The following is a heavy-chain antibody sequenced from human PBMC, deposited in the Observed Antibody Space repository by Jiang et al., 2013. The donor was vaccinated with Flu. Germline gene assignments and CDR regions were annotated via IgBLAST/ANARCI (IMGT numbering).Heavy chain of an antibody. CDR3: ARRRNWNDYWFDP. V-gene: IGHV5-51*01. Sequence: GAEVKKPGESLRISCQGSGYSFTSYWIGWVRQMPGKGLEWMGIIYPGDSDTKYSPSFQGQVTISADKSISTAYLQWSSLKASDTAMYYCARRRNWNDYWFDPWGQGTLVTVSS. CDR2: IYPGDSDT. CDR1: GYSFTSYW. D-gene: IGHD1-1*01. J-gene: IGHJ5*02.